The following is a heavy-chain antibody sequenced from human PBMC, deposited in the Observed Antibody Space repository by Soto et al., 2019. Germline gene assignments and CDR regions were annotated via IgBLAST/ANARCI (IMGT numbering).Heavy chain of an antibody. Sequence: SETLSLTCTVSGGSISSSSYYWGWIRQPPGKGPEWIGSIYYSGSTYYNPSLKSQVTISVDTSKNQFSLKLSSVTAADTAVYYCARHKGYYYYYGMDVWGQGTTVTVSS. CDR2: IYYSGST. CDR1: GGSISSSSYY. J-gene: IGHJ6*02. CDR3: ARHKGYYYYYGMDV. V-gene: IGHV4-39*01.